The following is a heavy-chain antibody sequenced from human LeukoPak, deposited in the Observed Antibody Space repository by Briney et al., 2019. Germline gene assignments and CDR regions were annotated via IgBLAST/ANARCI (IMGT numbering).Heavy chain of an antibody. CDR3: AKDWVQVNYFDY. J-gene: IGHJ4*02. CDR1: GFPFSSYG. V-gene: IGHV3-30*18. CDR2: ISYDGSNK. D-gene: IGHD5-18*01. Sequence: PGGSLRLSCAASGFPFSSYGMHWVRQAPGKGLEWVAVISYDGSNKYYADSVKGRFTISRDNSKNTLYLQMNSLRAEDTAVYYCAKDWVQVNYFDYWGQGTLVTVSS.